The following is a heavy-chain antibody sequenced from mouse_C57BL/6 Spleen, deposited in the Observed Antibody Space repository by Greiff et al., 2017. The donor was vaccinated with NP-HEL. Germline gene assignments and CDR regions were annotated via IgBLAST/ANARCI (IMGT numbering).Heavy chain of an antibody. CDR1: GYTFTSYW. Sequence: QVQLQQPGAELVKPGASVKLSCKASGYTFTSYWMQWVKQRPGQGLEWIGEIDPSDSYTNYNQKFKGKATLTVDTSSSTAYMQLSSQTSEDSAVYYCARAQLRLPFDYWGQGTTLTVSS. V-gene: IGHV1-50*01. J-gene: IGHJ2*01. D-gene: IGHD3-2*02. CDR2: IDPSDSYT. CDR3: ARAQLRLPFDY.